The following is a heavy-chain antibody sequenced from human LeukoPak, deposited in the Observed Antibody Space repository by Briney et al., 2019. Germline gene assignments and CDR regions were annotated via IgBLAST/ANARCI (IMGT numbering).Heavy chain of an antibody. Sequence: SETQALTRTVSGGSISSNYWGWIRQPPGKGLEWIGYIYYSGSTNSNPSLKSRVTISVDTSKNQFSLKLNSVTAADTAVYYCARCNWNVVGWFDPWAQETLVTVSS. J-gene: IGHJ5*02. CDR2: IYYSGST. V-gene: IGHV4-59*01. D-gene: IGHD1-1*01. CDR3: ARCNWNVVGWFDP. CDR1: GGSISSNY.